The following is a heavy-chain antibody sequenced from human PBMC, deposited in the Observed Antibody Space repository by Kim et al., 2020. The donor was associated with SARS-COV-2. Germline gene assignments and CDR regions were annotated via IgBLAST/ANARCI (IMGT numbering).Heavy chain of an antibody. CDR3: ARESYYGDYVGLFDY. CDR2: IYYSGST. Sequence: SETLSLTCTVSGGSISSGGYYWSWIRQHPGKGLEWIGYIYYSGSTYYNPSLKSRVTISVDTSKNQFSLKLSSVTAADTAVYYCARESYYGDYVGLFDYWGQGTLVTVSS. D-gene: IGHD4-17*01. V-gene: IGHV4-31*03. CDR1: GGSISSGGYY. J-gene: IGHJ4*02.